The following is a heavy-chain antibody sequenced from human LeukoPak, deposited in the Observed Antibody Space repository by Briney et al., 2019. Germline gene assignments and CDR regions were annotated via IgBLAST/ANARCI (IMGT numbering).Heavy chain of an antibody. CDR1: GFTFSHYA. D-gene: IGHD6-19*01. J-gene: IGHJ4*02. V-gene: IGHV3-23*01. CDR3: AKSMMAGTGFDY. Sequence: GTSLRLSCATSGFTFSHYAFHWVRQAPGKGLEWVSAISGSGGSTYYADSVKGRFTISSDTSKNTLYLQMNSLRAEDTAVYYCAKSMMAGTGFDYWGQGTLVTVSS. CDR2: ISGSGGST.